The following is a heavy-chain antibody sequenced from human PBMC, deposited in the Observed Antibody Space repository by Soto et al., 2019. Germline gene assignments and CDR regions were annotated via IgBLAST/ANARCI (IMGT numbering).Heavy chain of an antibody. D-gene: IGHD6-6*01. CDR1: GFTFSSYA. CDR2: ISYDGSNK. J-gene: IGHJ3*02. CDR3: ARASYSSSSYAFDI. Sequence: GGSLRLSCAASGFTFSSYAMHWVRQAPGKGLEWVAVISYDGSNKYYADSVKGRFTISRDNSKNTLYLQMNSLRAEDTAVYYCARASYSSSSYAFDIWGQGTMVTV. V-gene: IGHV3-30-3*01.